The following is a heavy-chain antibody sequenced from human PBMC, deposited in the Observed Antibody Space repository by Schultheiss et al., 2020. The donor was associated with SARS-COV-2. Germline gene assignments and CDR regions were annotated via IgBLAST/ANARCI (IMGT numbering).Heavy chain of an antibody. J-gene: IGHJ6*02. Sequence: SETLSLTCTVSGGSISSGSYYWSWIRQPAGKGLEWIGRIYTSGSTNYNPSLKSRVTISVDTSKNQFSLRLTSVTAADTAVYYCARAGKAVAGYYYYGMDVWGQGTTVTVSS. CDR1: GGSISSGSYY. CDR2: IYTSGST. V-gene: IGHV4-61*02. CDR3: ARAGKAVAGYYYYGMDV. D-gene: IGHD6-19*01.